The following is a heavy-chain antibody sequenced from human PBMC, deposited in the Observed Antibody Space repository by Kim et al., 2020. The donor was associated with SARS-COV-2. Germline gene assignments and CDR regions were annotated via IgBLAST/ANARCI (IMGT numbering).Heavy chain of an antibody. D-gene: IGHD3-3*01. Sequence: GGSLRLSCAASRFTFSSYEMNWVRQAPGKGLEWVSYISSSGSIIYYTDSVKGRFTISRDNAKNSLYLQMNSLRAEDTAVYYCARAYYDFWSGYSWEADDGFDIWSQGKMVTVSS. V-gene: IGHV3-48*03. CDR1: RFTFSSYE. CDR3: ARAYYDFWSGYSWEADDGFDI. CDR2: ISSSGSII. J-gene: IGHJ3*02.